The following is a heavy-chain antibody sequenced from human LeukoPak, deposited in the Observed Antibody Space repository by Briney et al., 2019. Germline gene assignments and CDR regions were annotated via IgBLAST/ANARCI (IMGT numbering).Heavy chain of an antibody. V-gene: IGHV3-48*02. J-gene: IGHJ3*02. D-gene: IGHD3-10*01. Sequence: GGSLRLSCAASGFTFSSYSMNWVRQAPGKGLEWISYISGSGSVSYYEDSVKGRFTISRDNAKNSLYLQMNSLRDEDTALYYCAGDGGFGLLAAFDIWGQGTMVTVSS. CDR1: GFTFSSYS. CDR3: AGDGGFGLLAAFDI. CDR2: ISGSGSVS.